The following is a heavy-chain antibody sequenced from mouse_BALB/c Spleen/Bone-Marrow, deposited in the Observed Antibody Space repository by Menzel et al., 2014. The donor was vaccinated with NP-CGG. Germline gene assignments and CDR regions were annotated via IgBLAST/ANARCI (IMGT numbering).Heavy chain of an antibody. J-gene: IGHJ2*01. Sequence: EVKLLESGGGLVQPGGSLKLSCAASGFDFSRYWMSWVRQAPGKGLEWIGEINPDSRTINYSSSLKDKFIISRDNAKNTLYLRLNKVRSEDTALYYCARPDYYGYLNYWGQGTTLTVSS. CDR2: INPDSRTI. D-gene: IGHD1-1*01. CDR1: GFDFSRYW. V-gene: IGHV4-1*02. CDR3: ARPDYYGYLNY.